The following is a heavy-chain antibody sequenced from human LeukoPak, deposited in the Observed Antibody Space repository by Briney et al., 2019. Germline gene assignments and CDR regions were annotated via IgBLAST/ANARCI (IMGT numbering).Heavy chain of an antibody. V-gene: IGHV4-61*02. D-gene: IGHD2-2*02. CDR3: ARSGVSGYCSSTSRYTPYYYYYMDV. CDR2: IYTSGST. CDR1: GGSISSSSYY. J-gene: IGHJ6*03. Sequence: PSETLSLTCTVSGGSISSSSYYWSWIRQPAGKGLEWIGRIYTSGSTNYNPSLKSRVTMSVDTSKNQFSLKLSSVTAADTAVYYCARSGVSGYCSSTSRYTPYYYYYMDVWGKGTTVTVSS.